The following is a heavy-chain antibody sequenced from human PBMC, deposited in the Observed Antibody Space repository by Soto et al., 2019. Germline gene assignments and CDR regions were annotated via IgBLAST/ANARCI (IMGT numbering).Heavy chain of an antibody. D-gene: IGHD3-22*01. V-gene: IGHV2-5*02. Sequence: QITLKESGPTLVKPTQTLTLTCTFSGFSLSTSGVGVGWIRQPPGKALEWLALIYWEDDKRYSPSLKSGLTITKDTSKNQVVLTMTNMDPVDTATYYCAHSLIGYYYDSSGSNWFDPWGQGTLVTVSS. CDR3: AHSLIGYYYDSSGSNWFDP. J-gene: IGHJ5*02. CDR1: GFSLSTSGVG. CDR2: IYWEDDK.